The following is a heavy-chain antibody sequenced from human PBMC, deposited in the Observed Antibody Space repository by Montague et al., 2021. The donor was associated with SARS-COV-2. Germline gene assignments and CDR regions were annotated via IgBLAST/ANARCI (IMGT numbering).Heavy chain of an antibody. V-gene: IGHV3-48*03. CDR3: ARERVEIQLCGDYYYYMDV. D-gene: IGHD5-18*01. CDR2: ISSSGSTI. CDR1: GFTFSSYA. Sequence: SLRLSCVASGFTFSSYALNWVRQAPGKGLEWVSYISSSGSTIYYADSVKGRFTISRDNAKNSLYLRMNSLRAENTAVYYCARERVEIQLCGDYYYYMDVWGKGTTVTVSS. J-gene: IGHJ6*03.